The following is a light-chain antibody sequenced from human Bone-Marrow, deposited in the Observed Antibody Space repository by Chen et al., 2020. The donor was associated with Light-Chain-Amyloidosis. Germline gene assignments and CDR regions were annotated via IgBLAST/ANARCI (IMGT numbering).Light chain of an antibody. Sequence: EIVLTQSPGTLSLSPGERVTLSCRASQSVHANYLTWYQQKPGQAPRLLISGTSSRAAGLPDRFSGSGSGTDFTLTISRLEPGDFAVYYCQQSSSSPITFGQGTRLEIK. J-gene: IGKJ5*01. CDR1: QSVHANY. CDR3: QQSSSSPIT. V-gene: IGKV3-20*01. CDR2: GTS.